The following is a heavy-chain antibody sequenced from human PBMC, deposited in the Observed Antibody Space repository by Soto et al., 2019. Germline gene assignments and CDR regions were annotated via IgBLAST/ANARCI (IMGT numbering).Heavy chain of an antibody. J-gene: IGHJ6*02. CDR2: IYYSGNT. CDR3: YYYDSSGHYYYGMDV. Sequence: CTVSGGSTSSDNYWSWIRQPPGKGLEWIGHIYYSGNTDYNPSLKSRLAISIDTPKNQFSLKLSSVTAADTAVYYSYYYDSSGHYYYGMDVWGQGTTVTVSS. V-gene: IGHV4-30-4*01. D-gene: IGHD3-22*01. CDR1: GGSTSSDNY.